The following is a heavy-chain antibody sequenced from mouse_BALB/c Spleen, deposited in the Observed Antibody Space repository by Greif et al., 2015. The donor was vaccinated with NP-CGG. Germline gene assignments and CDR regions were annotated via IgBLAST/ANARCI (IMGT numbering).Heavy chain of an antibody. CDR1: GFTFRSYA. V-gene: IGHV5-9-4*01. Sequence: EVMLVESGGGLVEPGGSLKLSCAASGFTFRSYAMSWVRQSPEKRLEWVAEISSGGSYTYYPDTVTGRFTISRDNAKNTLYLEMSSLRSEDTAMYYCARDDGGRYFDYWGQGTTLTVSS. J-gene: IGHJ2*01. CDR3: ARDDGGRYFDY. CDR2: ISSGGSYT. D-gene: IGHD1-2*01.